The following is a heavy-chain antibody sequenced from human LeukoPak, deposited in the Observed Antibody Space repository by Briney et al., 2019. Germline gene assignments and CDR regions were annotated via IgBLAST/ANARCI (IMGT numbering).Heavy chain of an antibody. Sequence: ASVKVSCKASGYTFISYGISWVRQAPGQGLEWMGWISGYNGNTNYAQNLQGRVTMTTDTSTSAAYMELRSLRSDDTAVYYCARGLGVVTAQSEQPKPKYFDLWGRGTQVTVSS. CDR2: ISGYNGNT. V-gene: IGHV1-18*04. CDR3: ARGLGVVTAQSEQPKPKYFDL. J-gene: IGHJ2*01. CDR1: GYTFISYG. D-gene: IGHD2-21*02.